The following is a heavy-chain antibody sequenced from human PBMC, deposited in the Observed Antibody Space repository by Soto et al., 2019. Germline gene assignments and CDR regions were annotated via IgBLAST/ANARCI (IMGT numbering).Heavy chain of an antibody. Sequence: EVQLVESGGGLVKPGGSLRLSCAASGFTFSNAWMNWVRQAPGKGLERVGRIKSKTDGGTTDYAAPVKSIFTISRDDSKNTLYLQINSLKTEDTPVYYCTTDLSSSWPHFDYWGQGTPVTVSS. D-gene: IGHD6-13*01. CDR1: GFTFSNAW. CDR2: IKSKTDGGTT. J-gene: IGHJ4*02. V-gene: IGHV3-15*07. CDR3: TTDLSSSWPHFDY.